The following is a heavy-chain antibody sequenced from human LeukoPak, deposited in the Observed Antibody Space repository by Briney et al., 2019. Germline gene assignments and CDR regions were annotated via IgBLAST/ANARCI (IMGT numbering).Heavy chain of an antibody. CDR3: TTLDGDYAPDY. CDR2: MESKSDGGST. D-gene: IGHD4-17*01. J-gene: IGHJ4*02. V-gene: IGHV3-15*04. Sequence: GGSLRLSCAGSGFTFSNAWMSWVRQAPGKGLEWVGRMESKSDGGSTDYAAPVKGRFTISRDDSKNTLFLQINSLKTEDTAVYYCTTLDGDYAPDYWGQGTQVTVSS. CDR1: GFTFSNAW.